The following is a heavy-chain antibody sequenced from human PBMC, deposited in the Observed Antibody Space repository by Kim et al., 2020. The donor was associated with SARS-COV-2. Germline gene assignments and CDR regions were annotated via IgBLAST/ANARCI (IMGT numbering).Heavy chain of an antibody. V-gene: IGHV1-69*01. J-gene: IGHJ4*02. CDR3: ASGGGLVPSAGY. Sequence: TNAQRFQGRVTITADESTSTAYMELSSLRSEDTAVYYCASGGGLVPSAGYWGQGTLVTVSS. D-gene: IGHD2-15*01.